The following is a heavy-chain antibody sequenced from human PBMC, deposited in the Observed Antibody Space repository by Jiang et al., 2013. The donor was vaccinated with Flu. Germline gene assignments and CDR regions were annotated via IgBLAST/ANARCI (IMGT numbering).Heavy chain of an antibody. J-gene: IGHJ6*04. CDR2: ISSSSSYT. CDR1: GFTFSDYY. V-gene: IGHV3-11*06. Sequence: RLSCAASGFTFSDYYMSWIRQAPGKGLEWVSYISSSSSYTNYADSVKGRFTISRDNAKNSLYLQMNSLRAEDTAVYYCARERGGSSTRYYYGMDVWGKGTTVTVSS. D-gene: IGHD2-2*01. CDR3: ARERGGSSTRYYYGMDV.